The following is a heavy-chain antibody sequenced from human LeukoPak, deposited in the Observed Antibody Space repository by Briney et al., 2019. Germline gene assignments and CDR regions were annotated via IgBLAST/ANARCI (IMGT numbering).Heavy chain of an antibody. CDR3: AVVAGNYFDY. CDR2: IRYDGSNK. Sequence: PGGSLRLSCAASGFTFSSYGMHWVRQAPGKGLEWVAFIRYDGSNKYYADSVKGRFTISRDNSKNTLYLQMNSLRAEDTAVYYCAVVAGNYFDYWGQGTLVTVSS. J-gene: IGHJ4*02. V-gene: IGHV3-30*02. D-gene: IGHD6-19*01. CDR1: GFTFSSYG.